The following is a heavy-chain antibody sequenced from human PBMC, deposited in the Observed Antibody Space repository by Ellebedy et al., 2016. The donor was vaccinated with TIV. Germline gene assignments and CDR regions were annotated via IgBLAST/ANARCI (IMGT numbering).Heavy chain of an antibody. CDR2: INPNSGGT. V-gene: IGHV1-2*04. CDR3: ARERRSRGWRSSSWYPFDY. D-gene: IGHD6-13*01. Sequence: ASVKVSCXASGYTFTGYYMHWVRQAPGQGLEWMGWINPNSGGTNYAQKFQGWVTMTRDTSISTAYMELSRLRSDDTAVYYCARERRSRGWRSSSWYPFDYWGQGTLVTVSS. CDR1: GYTFTGYY. J-gene: IGHJ4*02.